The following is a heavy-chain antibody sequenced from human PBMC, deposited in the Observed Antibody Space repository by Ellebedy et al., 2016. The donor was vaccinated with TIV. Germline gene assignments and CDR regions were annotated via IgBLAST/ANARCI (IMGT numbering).Heavy chain of an antibody. V-gene: IGHV3-30*04. CDR3: ARDRGYDSSGYFDS. D-gene: IGHD3-22*01. CDR1: GFSLSDYA. J-gene: IGHJ4*02. CDR2: FSSDGNFD. Sequence: GGSLRLXXAASGFSLSDYAMYWVRQAPGKGLQWVAVFSSDGNFDYYADSVKGRFTISIDKSKNTLYLQMNSLRVDNTAVYYCARDRGYDSSGYFDSWGQGTLVTVSS.